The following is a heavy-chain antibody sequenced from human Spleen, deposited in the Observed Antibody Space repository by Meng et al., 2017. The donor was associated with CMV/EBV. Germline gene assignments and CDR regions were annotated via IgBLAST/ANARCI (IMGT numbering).Heavy chain of an antibody. D-gene: IGHD2-2*01. V-gene: IGHV4-59*01. CDR1: GGSISSYY. CDR2: IYYSGST. J-gene: IGHJ5*02. CDR3: ARGRRGYCSSTSCYGWWFDP. Sequence: SETLSLTCTVSGGSISSYYWSWIRQPPGKGLEWIGYIYYSGSTNYNPSLKSRATISVDTSKNQVSLKLSSVTAADTAMYYCARGRRGYCSSTSCYGWWFDPWGQGTLVTVSS.